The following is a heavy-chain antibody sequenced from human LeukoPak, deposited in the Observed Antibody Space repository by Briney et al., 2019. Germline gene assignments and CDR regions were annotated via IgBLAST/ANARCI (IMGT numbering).Heavy chain of an antibody. D-gene: IGHD3-22*01. CDR2: INPNSGVT. V-gene: IGHV1-2*02. J-gene: IGHJ4*02. CDR1: GYTFTGYY. Sequence: ASVKVSSKAPGYTFTGYYMHWVRQAPGQGLEWMGWINPNSGVTNSAQKFQGRVTMTRDTSISTAYMELSRLRSDDTAVYFCARAGNYYDDTSGYYSFDYWGQGTLVTVSS. CDR3: ARAGNYYDDTSGYYSFDY.